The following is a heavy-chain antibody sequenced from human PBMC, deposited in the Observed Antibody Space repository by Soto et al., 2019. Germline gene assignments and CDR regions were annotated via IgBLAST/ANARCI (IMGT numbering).Heavy chain of an antibody. CDR3: ARDVPFGDYDGMDV. D-gene: IGHD3-10*01. J-gene: IGHJ6*02. CDR1: GGSISSGGYY. CDR2: IYYIGST. Sequence: QVQLQESGPGLVKPSQTLSLTCAVSGGSISSGGYYWSWIRQHPGKGLEWIGYIYYIGSTYYNPFLNSRGTISVDTSKNQSSRKLSSVAASDTPVYHFARDVPFGDYDGMDVWGQGTTVTVSS. V-gene: IGHV4-31*11.